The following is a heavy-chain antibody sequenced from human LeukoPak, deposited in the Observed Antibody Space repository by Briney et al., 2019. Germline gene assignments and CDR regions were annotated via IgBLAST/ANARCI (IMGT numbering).Heavy chain of an antibody. J-gene: IGHJ3*02. CDR1: GFTFDDYA. D-gene: IGHD3-10*01. CDR3: AKDNRWFGETDAFDI. V-gene: IGHV3-9*01. CDR2: ISWNSGSI. Sequence: AGGSLRLSCAASGFTFDDYAMHWVRHAPGKGLEWVSGISWNSGSIGYADSVKGRFTISRDNAKNSLYLQMNSLRAEDTALYYCAKDNRWFGETDAFDIWGQGTMVTVSS.